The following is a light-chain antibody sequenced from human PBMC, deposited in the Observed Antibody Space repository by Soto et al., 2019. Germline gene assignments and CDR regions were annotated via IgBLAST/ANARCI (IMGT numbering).Light chain of an antibody. CDR3: QSYDSSLSVGV. CDR2: GNS. Sequence: QSVLTQPPSVSGAPGQRVTISCTGSSSNIGAGYDVDWYQKLPGTAPKLLIYGNSNRPSGVPDRFSGSKSGTSASLAITGLQAEDEADYYCQSYDSSLSVGVFGGGTKLTVL. CDR1: SSNIGAGYD. J-gene: IGLJ3*02. V-gene: IGLV1-40*01.